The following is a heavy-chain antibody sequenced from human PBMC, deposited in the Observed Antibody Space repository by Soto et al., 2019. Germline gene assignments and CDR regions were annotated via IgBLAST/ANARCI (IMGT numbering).Heavy chain of an antibody. J-gene: IGHJ4*02. D-gene: IGHD4-17*01. CDR1: GGSLSSSSW. Sequence: QVQLQESGPGLVNPSGTLSLTCAVSGGSLSSSSWSCWVRQPPGKALEWLGVIYYSGSTKYNPSRYRRVTISAAQSTNDFSLRLSSVTGADTAVSYCVHHGGDPYYLAFWGQGMLVTVSS. V-gene: IGHV4-4*02. CDR3: VHHGGDPYYLAF. CDR2: IYYSGST.